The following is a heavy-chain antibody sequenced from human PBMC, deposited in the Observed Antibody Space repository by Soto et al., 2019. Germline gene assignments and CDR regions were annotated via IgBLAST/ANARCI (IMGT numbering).Heavy chain of an antibody. CDR2: MNPNSGNT. CDR1: GYTFTSDD. Sequence: ASVKVSCKASGYTFTSDDINWVRQATGQGLEWMGWMNPNSGNTGYAQKFQGRVTMTRNTSISTAYMGLSSLRSEDTAVYYCASPARNYDFWSGYSFDIWGQGTMVTVSS. V-gene: IGHV1-8*01. J-gene: IGHJ3*02. CDR3: ASPARNYDFWSGYSFDI. D-gene: IGHD3-3*01.